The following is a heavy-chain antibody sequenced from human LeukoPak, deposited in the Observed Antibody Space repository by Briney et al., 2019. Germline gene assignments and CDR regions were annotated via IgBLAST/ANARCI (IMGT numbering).Heavy chain of an antibody. Sequence: SVKVSCKASGGTFSSYAISWVRQAPGQGLEWMGGIIPIFGTANYAQKFQGRVTITADESTSTAYMELSSLRSEDTAVYYCARPWSYYDSSGYKSDDAFDIWGQGTMVTVSS. D-gene: IGHD3-22*01. CDR1: GGTFSSYA. CDR3: ARPWSYYDSSGYKSDDAFDI. V-gene: IGHV1-69*01. J-gene: IGHJ3*02. CDR2: IIPIFGTA.